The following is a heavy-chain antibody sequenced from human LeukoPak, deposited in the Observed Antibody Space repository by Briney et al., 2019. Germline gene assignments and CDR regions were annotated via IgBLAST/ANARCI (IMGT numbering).Heavy chain of an antibody. Sequence: PGGSLRLSCTASGFTFSSYGMSWVRQAPGRGLEWVSSISGSGDRTHHADPVKGRFTISRDNSKNTLYLQMNSLRAEDTAVYYCAKDGSIVYSYTYLDYWGQRTLVTVSS. D-gene: IGHD3-16*01. V-gene: IGHV3-23*01. CDR1: GFTFSSYG. CDR3: AKDGSIVYSYTYLDY. CDR2: ISGSGDRT. J-gene: IGHJ4*02.